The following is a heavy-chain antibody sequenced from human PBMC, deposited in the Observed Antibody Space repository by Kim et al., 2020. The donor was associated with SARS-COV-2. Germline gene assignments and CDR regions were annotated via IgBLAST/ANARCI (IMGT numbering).Heavy chain of an antibody. Sequence: YYAHSVKGRFTISRDNAKNSLYLQMNSLRAEDTAVYYCARDLVGAMNFDYWGQGTLVTVSS. V-gene: IGHV3-21*01. D-gene: IGHD1-26*01. J-gene: IGHJ4*02. CDR3: ARDLVGAMNFDY.